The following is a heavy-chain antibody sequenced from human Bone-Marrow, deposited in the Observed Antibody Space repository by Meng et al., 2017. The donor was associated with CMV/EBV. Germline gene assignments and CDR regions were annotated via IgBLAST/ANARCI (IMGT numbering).Heavy chain of an antibody. CDR2: IYSGGST. CDR3: ARDRPSAAPGGYYYYYYGMDV. V-gene: IGHV3-53*01. D-gene: IGHD6-13*01. CDR1: GFTVSSNY. Sequence: GGSLRLSCAASGFTVSSNYMSWVRQAPGKGLEWVSVIYSGGSTYYADSVKGRFTISRDNSKNTLYLQMNSLRAEDTAVYYCARDRPSAAPGGYYYYYYGMDVWGQGTTVTGSS. J-gene: IGHJ6*01.